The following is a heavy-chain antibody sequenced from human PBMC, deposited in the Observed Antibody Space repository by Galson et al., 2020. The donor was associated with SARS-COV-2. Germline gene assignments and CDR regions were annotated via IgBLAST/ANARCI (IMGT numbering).Heavy chain of an antibody. D-gene: IGHD2-15*01. CDR1: GYTFTSYG. V-gene: IGHV1-18*01. CDR3: ARDSLGYCSGGSCHYYDYGMDV. CDR2: ISAYNGNT. J-gene: IGHJ6*02. Sequence: GESLKISCKASGYTFTSYGISWVRQAPGQGLEWMGWISAYNGNTNYAQKLQGRVTMTTDTSTSTAYMELRSLRSDDTAVYYCARDSLGYCSGGSCHYYDYGMDVWGQGTTVTVSS.